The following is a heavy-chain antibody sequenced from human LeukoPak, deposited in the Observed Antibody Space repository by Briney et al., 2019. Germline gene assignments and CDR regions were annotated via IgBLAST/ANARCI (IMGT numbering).Heavy chain of an antibody. J-gene: IGHJ2*01. Sequence: PSQTLSLTCTVSGGSISSGSYYWSWIRQPAGKGLEWIGRIYTSGSTNYNPSLKSRVTISVDTSKNQFSLRLSSVTAADTALYYCAREPYGDYRWYFDLWGRGTLVTVSS. D-gene: IGHD4-17*01. CDR3: AREPYGDYRWYFDL. CDR1: GGSISSGSYY. CDR2: IYTSGST. V-gene: IGHV4-61*02.